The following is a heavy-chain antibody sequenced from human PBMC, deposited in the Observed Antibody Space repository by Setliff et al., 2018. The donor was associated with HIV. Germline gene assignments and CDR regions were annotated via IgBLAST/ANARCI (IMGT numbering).Heavy chain of an antibody. Sequence: SLRLSCTASGFTFGDYAVSWVRQAPGKGLEWVGFIRGKAYGETADFAASLKGRLTISRDDSKSIAYLQMNSLKTEDTAVYYCARGVPAVAGYHFDYWGQGTLVTVSS. CDR3: ARGVPAVAGYHFDY. D-gene: IGHD6-19*01. V-gene: IGHV3-49*04. J-gene: IGHJ4*02. CDR2: IRGKAYGETA. CDR1: GFTFGDYA.